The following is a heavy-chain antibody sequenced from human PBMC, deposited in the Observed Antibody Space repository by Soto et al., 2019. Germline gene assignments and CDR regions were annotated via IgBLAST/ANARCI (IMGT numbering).Heavy chain of an antibody. CDR3: ARGAYYYDSSGYYYTFDY. CDR2: IIPIFGTA. CDR1: GGTFSSYA. J-gene: IGHJ4*02. D-gene: IGHD3-22*01. V-gene: IGHV1-69*13. Sequence: SVKASCKASGGTFSSYAISWVRQAPGQGLEWMGGIIPIFGTANYAQKFQGRVTITADESTSTAYMELSSLRSEDTAVYYCARGAYYYDSSGYYYTFDYWGQGTLVTVSS.